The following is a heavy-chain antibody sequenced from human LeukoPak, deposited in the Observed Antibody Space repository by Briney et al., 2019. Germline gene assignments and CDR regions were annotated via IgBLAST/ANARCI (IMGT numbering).Heavy chain of an antibody. V-gene: IGHV4-34*01. CDR2: INHSGST. CDR3: ARETTYYYYYGMDV. J-gene: IGHJ6*02. Sequence: KPSETLSLTCAVYGGSFSGYYWSWIRQPPGKGLEWIGEINHSGSTNYNPSLKSRVTISVDTSKNQFSLKLSSVTAADTAVYYCARETTYYYYYGMDVWGQGTTVTVSS. CDR1: GGSFSGYY.